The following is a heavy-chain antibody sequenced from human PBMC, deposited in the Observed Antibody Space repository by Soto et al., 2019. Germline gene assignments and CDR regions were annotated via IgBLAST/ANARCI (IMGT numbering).Heavy chain of an antibody. V-gene: IGHV4-34*01. J-gene: IGHJ4*02. CDR2: INHSGST. Sequence: SETLSLTCAVYGGSFSGYYWSWIRQPPGKGLEWIGEINHSGSTSYNPSLKSRVTISVDTSKNQFSLKLSSVTAADTAVYYCARGSDSSGYSDFDYWGQGTLVTVSS. D-gene: IGHD3-22*01. CDR3: ARGSDSSGYSDFDY. CDR1: GGSFSGYY.